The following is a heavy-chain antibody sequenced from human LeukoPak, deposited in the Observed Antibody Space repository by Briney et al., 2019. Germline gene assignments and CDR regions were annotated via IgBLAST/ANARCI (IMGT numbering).Heavy chain of an antibody. Sequence: SETLSLTCTVSGGSISSSTYYWGWIRQPPGKGLEWIGSIYYGGSTYYNSSLKSRVTTSVDISKNQFSLKVSSVTAADTAVYYCARGGSGRSGSYNWFDPWGQGTLVTVSS. D-gene: IGHD3-3*01. J-gene: IGHJ5*02. CDR1: GGSISSSTYY. CDR3: ARGGSGRSGSYNWFDP. V-gene: IGHV4-39*07. CDR2: IYYGGST.